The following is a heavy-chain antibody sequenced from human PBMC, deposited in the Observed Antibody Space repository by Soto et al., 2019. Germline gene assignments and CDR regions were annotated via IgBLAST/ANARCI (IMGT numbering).Heavy chain of an antibody. Sequence: EVQLVESGGGLVQPGGSLRLSWAASGFTFNDYWMNWVRQVPGKGLVWVSRINTDGSSTRYADSVKGRFTISRDTAKKTLYLQMNSLRAEDSAVYYCARGGPCNYGPLCSRAGDDWGHGALVT. J-gene: IGHJ1*01. CDR1: GFTFNDYW. CDR2: INTDGSST. D-gene: IGHD3-10*01. V-gene: IGHV3-74*01. CDR3: ARGGPCNYGPLCSRAGDD.